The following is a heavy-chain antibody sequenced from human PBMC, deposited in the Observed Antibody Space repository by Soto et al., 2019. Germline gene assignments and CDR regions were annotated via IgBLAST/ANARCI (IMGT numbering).Heavy chain of an antibody. J-gene: IGHJ6*02. CDR3: ARDSRSSTSSYYSFGMDV. D-gene: IGHD6-6*01. CDR1: GDSVSSKSAA. CDR2: TYYRSKWYN. Sequence: SETLSLTCAISGDSVSSKSAAWNWIRHSPSRGLEWLGRTYYRSKWYNDYAVSVKSRITINPDTSKNQFSLQLNSVTPEDTAVYFCARDSRSSTSSYYSFGMDVWGQGTTVTVSS. V-gene: IGHV6-1*01.